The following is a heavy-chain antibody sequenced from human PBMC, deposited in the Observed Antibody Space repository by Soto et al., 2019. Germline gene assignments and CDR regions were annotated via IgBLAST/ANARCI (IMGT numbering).Heavy chain of an antibody. CDR1: GFTFFAYA. CDR2: ISGSGGYK. Sequence: GVSLRLSCAASGFTFFAYAMTWVRQAPGKGLEWVSTISGSGGYKYYADSVKGRFTISRDNSKNTLYLQMNSLRAEDTAVYYCARGHDYGDYALDIWGQGTMVTVSS. CDR3: ARGHDYGDYALDI. D-gene: IGHD4-17*01. V-gene: IGHV3-23*01. J-gene: IGHJ3*02.